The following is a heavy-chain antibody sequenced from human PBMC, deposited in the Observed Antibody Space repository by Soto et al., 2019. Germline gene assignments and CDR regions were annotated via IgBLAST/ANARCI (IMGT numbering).Heavy chain of an antibody. CDR3: ARHDDSSRFYYNWFDP. CDR2: IYHSGTA. CDR1: GGSISSSRYY. Sequence: QMQLQESGPGLVKPSEILSLTCTVSGGSISSSRYYWAWLRQPPGRGLEWIASIYHSGTAYYNPSLRSRLSIFVDTSKDQFSLKVMSVTAADTAVYFCARHDDSSRFYYNWFDPWGQGTLVTVSS. J-gene: IGHJ5*02. V-gene: IGHV4-39*01. D-gene: IGHD3-22*01.